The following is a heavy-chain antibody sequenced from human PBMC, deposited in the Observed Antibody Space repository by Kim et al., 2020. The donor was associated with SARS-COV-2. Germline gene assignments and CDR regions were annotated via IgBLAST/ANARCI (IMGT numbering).Heavy chain of an antibody. Sequence: ASVKVSCKASGYTFTSYAMNWVRQAPGQGLEWMGWINTNTGNPTYAQGFTGRFVFSLDTSVSTAYLQISSLKAEDTAVYYCARVPLIAAADNWFDPWGQGTLVTVSS. CDR3: ARVPLIAAADNWFDP. J-gene: IGHJ5*02. D-gene: IGHD6-13*01. V-gene: IGHV7-4-1*02. CDR1: GYTFTSYA. CDR2: INTNTGNP.